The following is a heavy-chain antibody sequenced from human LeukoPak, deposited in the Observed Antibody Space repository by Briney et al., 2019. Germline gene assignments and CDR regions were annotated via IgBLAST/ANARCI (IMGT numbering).Heavy chain of an antibody. CDR2: INWNGAST. CDR1: GFTFDDYV. J-gene: IGHJ3*02. Sequence: PGGSLRLSCAASGFTFDDYVMSWVRQAPGKGLEWVSGINWNGASTSYADSVKGRFTISRDNAKNSLYLQLNSLRAEDTVLYYCARVRVVTVGTERYGTFDIWGQGTMVAVSS. V-gene: IGHV3-20*04. D-gene: IGHD2-2*01. CDR3: ARVRVVTVGTERYGTFDI.